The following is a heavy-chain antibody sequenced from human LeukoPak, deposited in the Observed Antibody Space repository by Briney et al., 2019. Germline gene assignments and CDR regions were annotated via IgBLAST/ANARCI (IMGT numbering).Heavy chain of an antibody. Sequence: ASVKVSCKASGYTFTSYAMNWVRQAPGQGLEWMGWINTNTGNPTYAQGFTGRFVFSLDTSVSTAYLQISSLKAEDTAVYYCARGPPLNYYGEKGLEFDPWGQGTLVTVSS. CDR2: INTNTGNP. V-gene: IGHV7-4-1*02. CDR1: GYTFTSYA. J-gene: IGHJ5*02. CDR3: ARGPPLNYYGEKGLEFDP. D-gene: IGHD3-3*01.